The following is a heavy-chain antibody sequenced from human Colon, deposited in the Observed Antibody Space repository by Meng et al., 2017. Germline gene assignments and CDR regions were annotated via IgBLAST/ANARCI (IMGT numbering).Heavy chain of an antibody. V-gene: IGHV4-31*03. CDR2: MHYSGIA. CDR3: ARYRYDSSSYSNFFDP. Sequence: QVRLQGSGPGLVKPSQTLSLTCTVSGASISSEAFYWGWIRQHPGKGLEWIGYMHYSGIANYNPSLNSRIAISVDTSKNHFSLKLSSVTAADTAVYYCARYRYDSSSYSNFFDPWGQGTLSPSPQ. CDR1: GASISSEAFY. J-gene: IGHJ5*02. D-gene: IGHD3-22*01.